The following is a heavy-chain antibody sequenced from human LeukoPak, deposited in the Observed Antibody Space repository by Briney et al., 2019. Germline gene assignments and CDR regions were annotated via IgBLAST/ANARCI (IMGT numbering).Heavy chain of an antibody. Sequence: GRTLRLACTASGFTFGDYAMGWVRQAPGKGLEWVGFIRSKAYGGTTQYAASVEGRFTISRDDSKSIAYLQMNSLKTEDTAVYYCSRDPHYYDNSGYYYVFDAFDIWGQGTMVTVSS. CDR1: GFTFGDYA. J-gene: IGHJ3*02. D-gene: IGHD3-22*01. V-gene: IGHV3-49*04. CDR3: SRDPHYYDNSGYYYVFDAFDI. CDR2: IRSKAYGGTT.